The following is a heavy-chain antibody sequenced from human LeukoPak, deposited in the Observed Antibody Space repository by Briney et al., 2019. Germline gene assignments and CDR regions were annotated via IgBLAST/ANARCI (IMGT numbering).Heavy chain of an antibody. CDR3: ARGYGSGSYSA. CDR1: GGSISSFY. Sequence: SETLTLTCTVSGGSISSFYWSWIRQPPGKGLEWIGYSYISGSTNYNPSLKSRVTISVDTSKSHFSLKLSSVTAADTAVYFCARGYGSGSYSAWGQGTLVTVSS. V-gene: IGHV4-4*09. D-gene: IGHD3-10*01. CDR2: SYISGST. J-gene: IGHJ5*02.